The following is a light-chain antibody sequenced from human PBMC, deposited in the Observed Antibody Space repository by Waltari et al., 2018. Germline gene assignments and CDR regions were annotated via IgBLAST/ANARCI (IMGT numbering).Light chain of an antibody. Sequence: QSALTQPPSASGSPGQSVTISCTGTSSDVGGYNYVSWCQQHPGKAPKLMIYEVSKRPSGVPDRFSGSNSGNTASLTVSGLQAEDEADYYCSSYAGSNNFVFGTGTKVTVL. J-gene: IGLJ1*01. CDR2: EVS. V-gene: IGLV2-8*01. CDR1: SSDVGGYNY. CDR3: SSYAGSNNFV.